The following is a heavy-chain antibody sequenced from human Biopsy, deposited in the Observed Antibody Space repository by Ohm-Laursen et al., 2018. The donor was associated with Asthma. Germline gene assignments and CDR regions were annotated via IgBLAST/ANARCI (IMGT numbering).Heavy chain of an antibody. CDR2: INSDGSST. Sequence: SLRLSCAASGFTFSSYWIHWVRQAPGKGLVWVSRINSDGSSTSYADSVKGRFTISRDNAKNSLYLQMNSLRAEETAVYYCARARESSSWASAFDIWGQGTKVTVSS. V-gene: IGHV3-74*01. J-gene: IGHJ3*02. D-gene: IGHD6-6*01. CDR1: GFTFSSYW. CDR3: ARARESSSWASAFDI.